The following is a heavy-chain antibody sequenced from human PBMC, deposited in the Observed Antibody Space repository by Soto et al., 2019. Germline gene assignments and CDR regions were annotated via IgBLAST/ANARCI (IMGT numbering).Heavy chain of an antibody. Sequence: PSETLSLTCTVSGDSISSAGYSWSWIRQPPGKGLEWIGYIYYSGSTYYNPSLKSRVTISVDTSKNQFSLKLSSVTAADTAVYYCASRKSSPYFDYWGQGTLVTVSS. D-gene: IGHD3-10*01. CDR1: GDSISSAGYS. CDR3: ASRKSSPYFDY. CDR2: IYYSGST. J-gene: IGHJ4*02. V-gene: IGHV4-30-4*01.